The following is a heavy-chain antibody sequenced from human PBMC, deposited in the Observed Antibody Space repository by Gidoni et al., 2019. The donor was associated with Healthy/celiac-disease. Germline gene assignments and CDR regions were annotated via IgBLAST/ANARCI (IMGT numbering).Heavy chain of an antibody. Sequence: QVQLQESGPGLVKPSQTLSLTCTVSGGSISSGSYYWRWIRQPAGKGLEWIGRIYTSGSTNYNPSLKSRVTISVDTSKNQFSLKLSSVPAADTAVYYCASLGGYCSSTSCPTNYYYYYMDVWGKGTTVTVSS. CDR2: IYTSGST. V-gene: IGHV4-61*02. D-gene: IGHD2-2*01. CDR3: ASLGGYCSSTSCPTNYYYYYMDV. CDR1: GGSISSGSYY. J-gene: IGHJ6*03.